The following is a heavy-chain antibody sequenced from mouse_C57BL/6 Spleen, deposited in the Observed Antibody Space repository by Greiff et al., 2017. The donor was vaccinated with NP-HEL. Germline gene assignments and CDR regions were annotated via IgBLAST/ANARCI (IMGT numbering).Heavy chain of an antibody. CDR2: IDPSDSYT. J-gene: IGHJ4*01. V-gene: IGHV1-69*01. CDR1: GYTFTSYW. CDR3: ALYYNGSSYEAMDY. D-gene: IGHD1-1*01. Sequence: QVQLQQPGAELVMPGASVKLSCKASGYTFTSYWMHWVKQRPGQGLEWIGEIDPSDSYTNYNQKFKGKSTLTVDKSSSTAYMQLSSLTSEDSAVYYCALYYNGSSYEAMDYWGQGTSVTVSS.